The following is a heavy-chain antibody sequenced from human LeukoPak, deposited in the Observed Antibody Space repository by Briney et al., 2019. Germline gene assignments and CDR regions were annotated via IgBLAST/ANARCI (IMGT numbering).Heavy chain of an antibody. J-gene: IGHJ5*02. CDR2: INHSGST. D-gene: IGHD6-13*01. CDR1: GGSFSGYY. V-gene: IGHV4-34*01. Sequence: SETLSLTCAVYGGSFSGYYWSWIRQPPGKGLEWIGEINHSGSTNYNPSLKSRVTISVDTSKNQFSLKLSSVTAADTAVYYCARSDSSSWYGHWFDPWGQGTLVTVSS. CDR3: ARSDSSSWYGHWFDP.